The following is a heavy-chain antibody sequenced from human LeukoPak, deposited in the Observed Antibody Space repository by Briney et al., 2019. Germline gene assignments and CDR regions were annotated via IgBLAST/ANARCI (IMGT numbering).Heavy chain of an antibody. CDR3: ARGYSSSWYPPFDY. V-gene: IGHV4-61*02. J-gene: IGHJ4*02. CDR1: NDPINSGTSF. Sequence: PSETLSLTCTVSNDPINSGTSFWSWIRQPAGKGLEWIGRIYSSGSTNYNPSLKSRVTISVDTSKNQFSLKLGSVTAADTAVYYCARGYSSSWYPPFDYWGQGTLVTVSS. CDR2: IYSSGST. D-gene: IGHD6-13*01.